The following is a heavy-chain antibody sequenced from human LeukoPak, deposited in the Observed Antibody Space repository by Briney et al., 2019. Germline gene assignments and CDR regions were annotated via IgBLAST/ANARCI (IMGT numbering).Heavy chain of an antibody. Sequence: GGSLRLSCAASGFTFSNYAMHWVRQAPGKGLEYVSAISSNGGSKYYANSVKGRLTISRDNSKNTLYLQMGSLSAEDMAIYYCARVTGDRGGFDYWGQGTLVTVSS. CDR3: ARVTGDRGGFDY. CDR1: GFTFSNYA. J-gene: IGHJ4*02. D-gene: IGHD7-27*01. V-gene: IGHV3-64*01. CDR2: ISSNGGSK.